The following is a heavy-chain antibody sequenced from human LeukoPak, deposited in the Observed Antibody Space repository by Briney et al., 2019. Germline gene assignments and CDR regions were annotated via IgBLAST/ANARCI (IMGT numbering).Heavy chain of an antibody. Sequence: PESGLRLSGEAPGFTLGSNSMSWVHQNPERGLEWVSAITGGGDSAYYPDSVKGRFTISRDNSKNTLYLQMNNLGAEDTALYYCVSGDTGSGYYYWGQGTLVTVSS. CDR2: ITGGGDSA. CDR3: VSGDTGSGYYY. J-gene: IGHJ4*02. D-gene: IGHD3-22*01. CDR1: GFTLGSNS. V-gene: IGHV3-23*01.